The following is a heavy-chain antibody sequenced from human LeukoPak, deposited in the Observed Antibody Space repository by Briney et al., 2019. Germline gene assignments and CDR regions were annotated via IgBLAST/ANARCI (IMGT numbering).Heavy chain of an antibody. Sequence: GGSLRLSCAASGFSFSSNGMHWVRQVPGKGLEWVAVIWYDGSNKYYADSVKGRFTISRDNSKNTLYLQMNSLRAEDTAVYYCARVSDYSNYFDYWGQGTLVTVSS. CDR3: ARVSDYSNYFDY. D-gene: IGHD4-11*01. V-gene: IGHV3-33*01. CDR2: IWYDGSNK. CDR1: GFSFSSNG. J-gene: IGHJ4*02.